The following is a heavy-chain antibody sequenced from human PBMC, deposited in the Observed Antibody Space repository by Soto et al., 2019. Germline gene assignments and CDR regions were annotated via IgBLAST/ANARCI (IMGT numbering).Heavy chain of an antibody. CDR2: LWYDGSNL. D-gene: IGHD3-3*01. V-gene: IGHV3-33*01. J-gene: IGHJ4*02. Sequence: QVQLVDSSGGVVQPGTSLRLSCAASGFSVSSDAMHWCRQAPGKGLEWVAALWYDGSNLDYAQSVKGRFTISRDNCQITVSLQPNSLKFADTAVYYCAREINDFWSGYLYWGQGTVVTVSS. CDR3: AREINDFWSGYLY. CDR1: GFSVSSDA.